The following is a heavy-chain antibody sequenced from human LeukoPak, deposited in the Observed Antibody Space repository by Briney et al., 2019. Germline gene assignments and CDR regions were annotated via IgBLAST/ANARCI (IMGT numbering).Heavy chain of an antibody. CDR2: INPDSGGT. V-gene: IGHV1-2*06. CDR1: GYTFTGNY. CDR3: ARQMVAVADTRDAFDI. J-gene: IGHJ3*02. D-gene: IGHD6-19*01. Sequence: GASVKVSCKASGYTFTGNYVHWVRQAPGQGLEWMGRINPDSGGTRFAQKFQGRVTMTRDTSISAAYMELNWLRSDDTAVYYCARQMVAVADTRDAFDIWGQGTMVSVSS.